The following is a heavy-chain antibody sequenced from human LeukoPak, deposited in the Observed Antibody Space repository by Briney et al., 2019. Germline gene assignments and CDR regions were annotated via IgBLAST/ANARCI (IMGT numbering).Heavy chain of an antibody. Sequence: GGSLRLSCAASGFTVSSNYMSWVRQAPGKGLEWVSVIYSGGSIYYADSVKGRFTISRDNSKNTLYLQMNSLRAEDTAVYYCARERRIYYYYYGMDVWGQGTTVTVSS. CDR2: IYSGGSI. V-gene: IGHV3-66*01. J-gene: IGHJ6*02. CDR1: GFTVSSNY. CDR3: ARERRIYYYYYGMDV.